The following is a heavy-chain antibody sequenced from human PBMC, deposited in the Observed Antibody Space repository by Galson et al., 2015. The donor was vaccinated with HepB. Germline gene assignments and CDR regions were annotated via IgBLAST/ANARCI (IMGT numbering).Heavy chain of an antibody. Sequence: SLRLSCAASGFTFSSYAMHWVRQAPGKGLEWVAVISYDGSNKYYADSVKGRFTISRDNSKNTLYLQMNSLRAEDTAVYYCAREPAMVRGAGFDYWGQGTLVTVSS. CDR2: ISYDGSNK. J-gene: IGHJ4*02. D-gene: IGHD3-10*01. CDR1: GFTFSSYA. CDR3: AREPAMVRGAGFDY. V-gene: IGHV3-30*04.